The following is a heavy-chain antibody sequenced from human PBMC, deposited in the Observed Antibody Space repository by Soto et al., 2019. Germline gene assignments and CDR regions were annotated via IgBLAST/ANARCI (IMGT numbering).Heavy chain of an antibody. V-gene: IGHV3-30*18. CDR3: AKLYDSSGYCDY. CDR1: GFTFSSYG. J-gene: IGHJ4*02. D-gene: IGHD3-22*01. Sequence: QVQLVESGGGVVQPGRSLRLSCAASGFTFSSYGMHWVRQAPGKGLEWVAVISYDGSNKYYADSVKGRFTISRDNSKNTLYLQMNSLRAEDTAVYYCAKLYDSSGYCDYWGQGTLVTVSS. CDR2: ISYDGSNK.